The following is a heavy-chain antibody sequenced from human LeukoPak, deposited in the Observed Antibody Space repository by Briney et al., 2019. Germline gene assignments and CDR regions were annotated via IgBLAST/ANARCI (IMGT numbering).Heavy chain of an antibody. Sequence: GGSLRLSCAASGFTFSSYAMSWVRQTPGKSLEWVSSISGSGGKTNYADSVKGRFSISRDNSNNTVDLEMGSLRADDSAVYYCAKAVPYGGGISGYFDYWGQGALVTVSS. J-gene: IGHJ4*02. CDR1: GFTFSSYA. CDR3: AKAVPYGGGISGYFDY. V-gene: IGHV3-23*01. D-gene: IGHD4-23*01. CDR2: ISGSGGKT.